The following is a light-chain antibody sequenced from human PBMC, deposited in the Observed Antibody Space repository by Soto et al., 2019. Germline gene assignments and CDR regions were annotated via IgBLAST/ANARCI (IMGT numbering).Light chain of an antibody. J-gene: IGKJ1*01. Sequence: EIVMTQSPATLYVSPGERATLSCRASQSVGSNLAWYQQKPGQAPMLLIYGASTRATGIPARFSGSGSGTEFTLTISSLQSEDFAVYYCQQYNNWPGTFGQGTKVEI. V-gene: IGKV3-15*01. CDR1: QSVGSN. CDR2: GAS. CDR3: QQYNNWPGT.